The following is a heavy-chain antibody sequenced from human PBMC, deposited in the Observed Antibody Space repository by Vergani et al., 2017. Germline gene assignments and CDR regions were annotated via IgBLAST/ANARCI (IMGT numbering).Heavy chain of an antibody. V-gene: IGHV3-23*01. J-gene: IGHJ4*02. Sequence: EVQLLESGGGLVQPGGSLRLSCAASGFTFSSYAMSWVRQAPGKGLEWVSAISGSGGSTYYADSVKGRFTISRDNSKNTLYLQMNSLRAEDTAVYYCARDRLRRGTYFDYWGQGTLVTVSS. CDR1: GFTFSSYA. CDR2: ISGSGGST. CDR3: ARDRLRRGTYFDY. D-gene: IGHD5-12*01.